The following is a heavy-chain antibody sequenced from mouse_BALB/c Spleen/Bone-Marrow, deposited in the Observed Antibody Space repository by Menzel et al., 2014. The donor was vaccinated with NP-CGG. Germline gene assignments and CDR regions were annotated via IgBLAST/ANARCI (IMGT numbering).Heavy chain of an antibody. CDR3: ARDIGRLLLDH. CDR2: IRNKANGYTT. J-gene: IGHJ2*01. D-gene: IGHD2-3*01. Sequence: EVKLVESGGGLVQPGGSLRLSCATSGFTFTDYYMSWVRQPPGKALEWLGFIRNKANGYTTEYSASVKGRFTISRDNSQSILYLQMNTLRAEDSATYYCARDIGRLLLDHWGQGTTLTVSS. CDR1: GFTFTDYY. V-gene: IGHV7-3*02.